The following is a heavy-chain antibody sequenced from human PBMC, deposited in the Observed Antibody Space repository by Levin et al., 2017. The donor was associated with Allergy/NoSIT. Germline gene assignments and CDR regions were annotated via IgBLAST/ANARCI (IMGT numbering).Heavy chain of an antibody. Sequence: SVKVSCKASGGTFSSYAISWVRQAPGQGLEWMGGIIPIFGTANYAQKFQGRVTITADESTSTAYMELSSLRSEDTAVYYCARCTRMVRGVPGLGYYYYGMDVWGQGTTVTVSS. CDR1: GGTFSSYA. J-gene: IGHJ6*02. D-gene: IGHD3-10*01. CDR2: IIPIFGTA. CDR3: ARCTRMVRGVPGLGYYYYGMDV. V-gene: IGHV1-69*13.